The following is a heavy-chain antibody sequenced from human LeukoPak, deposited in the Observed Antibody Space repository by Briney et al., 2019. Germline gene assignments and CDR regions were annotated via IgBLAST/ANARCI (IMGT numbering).Heavy chain of an antibody. CDR3: AREGCSGGSCYEPGYYYYYYMDV. CDR1: GGSISSYY. D-gene: IGHD2-15*01. J-gene: IGHJ6*03. CDR2: IYTSGST. Sequence: SETLSLTCTVSGGSISSYYWSWIRQPAGKGLEWIGRIYTSGSTNYNPSLKSRVTISVDTSKNQFSLKLSSVTAADTAVYYCAREGCSGGSCYEPGYYYYYYMDVWGKGTTVTISS. V-gene: IGHV4-4*07.